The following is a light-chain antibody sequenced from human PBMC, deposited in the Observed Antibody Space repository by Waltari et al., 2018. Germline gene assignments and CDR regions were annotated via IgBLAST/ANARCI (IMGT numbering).Light chain of an antibody. CDR3: CSYAGTNSLV. CDR2: DVA. V-gene: IGLV2-23*02. CDR1: NSDVGGYNY. Sequence: QSALTQPASVSGSPGQSIIISCTGTNSDVGGYNYVSWYQQRPGEVPKLLIYDVAKRPSVVSDRVSGAKSGNTASLTISGLLPEDEADYYCCSYAGTNSLVFGGGTRLTVL. J-gene: IGLJ2*01.